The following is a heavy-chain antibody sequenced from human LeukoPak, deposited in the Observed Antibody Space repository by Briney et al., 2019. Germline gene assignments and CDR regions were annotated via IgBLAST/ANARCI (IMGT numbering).Heavy chain of an antibody. V-gene: IGHV4-39*01. Sequence: SETLFLTCTVSGGFIRSSSYYWAWIRQPPGKGLEWIGSIYYSGSTYYNPSLKSRVTVSVDTSKNQFSLKVSSVTAADTAVYYCARHGTLDNWNFDYWGQGTLVTVSS. CDR2: IYYSGST. J-gene: IGHJ4*02. CDR1: GGFIRSSSYY. CDR3: ARHGTLDNWNFDY. D-gene: IGHD1-20*01.